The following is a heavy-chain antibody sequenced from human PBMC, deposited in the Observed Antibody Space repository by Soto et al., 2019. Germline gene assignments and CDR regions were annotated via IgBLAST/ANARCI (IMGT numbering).Heavy chain of an antibody. Sequence: QVQLVQSGAEVKRPGASVKVSCKASGYSFTYYGISWVRQAPGQGLEWLGWISPYNSDTNFVPRLQDRVTMTTDTSSSTAYMELRSLKSNDTAVYFCAKTTNHGPRGHFDSWGQGTLVTVSS. CDR3: AKTTNHGPRGHFDS. V-gene: IGHV1-18*01. J-gene: IGHJ4*02. CDR2: ISPYNSDT. CDR1: GYSFTYYG.